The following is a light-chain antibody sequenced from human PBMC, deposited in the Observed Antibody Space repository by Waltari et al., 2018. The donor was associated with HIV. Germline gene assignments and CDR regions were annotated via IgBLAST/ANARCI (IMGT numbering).Light chain of an antibody. CDR2: SAS. V-gene: IGKV3-15*01. CDR1: QSVSSN. J-gene: IGKJ2*01. CDR3: QQYNDWPWFT. Sequence: EIVMTQSPATLSVPPGKTATLSCRASQSVSSNLAWYQQKAGQTPRLLIYSASTRATGIPPRFSGSGSGTRFALTITSVQPEDVAEYYCQQYNDWPWFTFGQGTKLEIK.